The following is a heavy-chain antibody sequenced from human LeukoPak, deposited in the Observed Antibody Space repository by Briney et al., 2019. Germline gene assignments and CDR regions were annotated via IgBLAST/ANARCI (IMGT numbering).Heavy chain of an antibody. CDR3: ARTENDFWSGYHHYGMDV. D-gene: IGHD3-3*01. Sequence: SETLSLTCTVSGGSIISSNYYWGWIRQPPGKGLEWIGSIYYSGNIYHNPSVKSRVTISVDTSKNQFSLKLSSVTAADTAVYSCARTENDFWSGYHHYGMDVWGQGTTVTVSS. J-gene: IGHJ6*02. V-gene: IGHV4-39*01. CDR1: GGSIISSNYY. CDR2: IYYSGNI.